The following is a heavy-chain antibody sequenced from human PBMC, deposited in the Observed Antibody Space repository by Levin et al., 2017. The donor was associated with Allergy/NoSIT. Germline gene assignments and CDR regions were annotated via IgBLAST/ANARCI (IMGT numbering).Heavy chain of an antibody. CDR2: INAGNGNT. CDR1: GYTFTSYA. D-gene: IGHD3-3*01. V-gene: IGHV1-3*01. Sequence: GESLKISCKASGYTFTSYAMHWVRQAPGQRLEWMGWINAGNGNTKYSQKFQGRVTITRDTSASTAYMELSSLRSEDTAVYYCARGLLEWFLIPTYYMDVWGKGTTVTVSS. J-gene: IGHJ6*03. CDR3: ARGLLEWFLIPTYYMDV.